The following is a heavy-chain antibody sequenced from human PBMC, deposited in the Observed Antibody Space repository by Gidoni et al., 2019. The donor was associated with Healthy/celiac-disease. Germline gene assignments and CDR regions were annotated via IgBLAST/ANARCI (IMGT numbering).Heavy chain of an antibody. CDR3: ARQVEAIVGALGWFDP. CDR1: GGSISSSSFY. V-gene: IGHV4-39*01. J-gene: IGHJ5*02. CDR2: IYYSGSA. Sequence: QLQLQESGPGLVKPSETLSLTRTVSGGSISSSSFYWGWIRQPPGKGLGWIGSIYYSGSAYDDPSLKSRVTISVDTSKNQFSLKLSSVTAADAAVYYCARQVEAIVGALGWFDPWGQGTLVTVSS. D-gene: IGHD1-26*01.